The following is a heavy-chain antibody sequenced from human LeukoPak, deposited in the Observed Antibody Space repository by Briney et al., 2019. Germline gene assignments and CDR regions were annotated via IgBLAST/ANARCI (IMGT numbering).Heavy chain of an antibody. CDR1: GFTFSSYW. J-gene: IGHJ4*02. D-gene: IGHD3-10*01. Sequence: GGSLRLSCAASGFTFSSYWMSWVRQAPGKGLEWVANIKQDGSEKYYVDSVKGRFTISRDNAKNSLYLQMNSLRAEDTAVYYCARGPSYGPYYFDYWGQGTPVTVSS. CDR2: IKQDGSEK. V-gene: IGHV3-7*03. CDR3: ARGPSYGPYYFDY.